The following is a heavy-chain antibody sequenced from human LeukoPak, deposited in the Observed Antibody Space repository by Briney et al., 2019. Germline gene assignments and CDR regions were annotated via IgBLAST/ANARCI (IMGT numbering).Heavy chain of an antibody. Sequence: PSETLSLTCTVSGGSISSSSYYWGWIRQPPGKGLEWIGSIYYSGSTNRNPSLKSRVTISVDTSKNQFSLKLSSVTAADTAVYYCARARFSSTSLAPRGAAAGRRLDYWGQGTLVTVSS. CDR2: IYYSGST. CDR1: GGSISSSSYY. V-gene: IGHV4-39*07. J-gene: IGHJ4*02. D-gene: IGHD2-2*01. CDR3: ARARFSSTSLAPRGAAAGRRLDY.